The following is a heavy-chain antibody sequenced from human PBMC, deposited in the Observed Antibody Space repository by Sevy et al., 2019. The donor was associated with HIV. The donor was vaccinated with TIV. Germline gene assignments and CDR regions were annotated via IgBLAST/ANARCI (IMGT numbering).Heavy chain of an antibody. J-gene: IGHJ4*02. CDR2: INDSGTT. D-gene: IGHD3-16*01. CDR1: GGSFNGFY. CDR3: ARGSGYDYPWGDFRPSYFDD. Sequence: SDTLSLTCGVSGGSFNGFYWSWIRQPPGKGLEWIGEINDSGTTDYNPSLKSRLTMSIDTSKKQFSLKMSSVTAADTAVYYCARGSGYDYPWGDFRPSYFDDWGQGTLVTVSS. V-gene: IGHV4-34*01.